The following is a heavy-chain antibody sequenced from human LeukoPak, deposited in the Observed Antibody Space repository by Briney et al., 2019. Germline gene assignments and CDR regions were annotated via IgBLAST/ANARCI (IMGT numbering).Heavy chain of an antibody. CDR3: ARLRYYYGSGSYPLIDY. Sequence: SETLSLTCTVSGGSISSYYWSWIRQPPGKGLEWIGYIYYSGSTNYNPSLKSRVTISVDTSKNQFSLKLSSVTAADTAVYYCARLRYYYGSGSYPLIDYWGQGTLVTVSS. D-gene: IGHD3-10*01. CDR2: IYYSGST. J-gene: IGHJ4*02. CDR1: GGSISSYY. V-gene: IGHV4-59*08.